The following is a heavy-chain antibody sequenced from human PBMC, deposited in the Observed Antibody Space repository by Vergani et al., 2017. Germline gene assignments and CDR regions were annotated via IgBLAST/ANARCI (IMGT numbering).Heavy chain of an antibody. J-gene: IGHJ6*03. Sequence: EVQLVESGGGLIQPGGSLRLSCAASGFTVSSNYMSWVRQAPGKGLEWVSVIYSGGSTYYADSVKGRFTISRDNSKNTLYSQMNSLRAEDTAVYYCARVGAGSSWYWGGSGYYYYMDVWGKGTTVTVSS. CDR1: GFTVSSNY. CDR2: IYSGGST. V-gene: IGHV3-53*01. D-gene: IGHD6-13*01. CDR3: ARVGAGSSWYWGGSGYYYYMDV.